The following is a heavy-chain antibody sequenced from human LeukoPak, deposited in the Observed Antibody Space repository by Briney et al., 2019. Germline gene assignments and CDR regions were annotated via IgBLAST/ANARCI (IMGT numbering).Heavy chain of an antibody. V-gene: IGHV4-59*07. CDR1: GDFFSSYH. J-gene: IGHJ4*02. Sequence: PSDTQSLLCTVSGDFFSSYHWRGLPQPPGKGLEWIGYISSGGRTSHNPSLQSRVTISVDTSKNQFSLTFSSVAAAGPALYYCAIVGRADHTWGSHYCDHWGQGTLVSVSS. CDR3: AIVGRADHTWGSHYCDH. CDR2: ISSGGRT. D-gene: IGHD3-16*01.